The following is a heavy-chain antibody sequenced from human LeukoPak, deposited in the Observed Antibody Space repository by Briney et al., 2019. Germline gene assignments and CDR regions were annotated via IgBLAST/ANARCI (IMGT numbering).Heavy chain of an antibody. CDR1: GFTFSSYW. D-gene: IGHD5-18*01. J-gene: IGHJ4*02. CDR3: ARDLDSYGRGYFDY. CDR2: IKQDGSEK. V-gene: IGHV3-7*05. Sequence: PGGSLRLSCAASGFTFSSYWMSWVRQAPGKGLEWVANIKQDGSEKYYVDSVKGRFTISRDNAKNSLYLQMNSLRAEDTAAYYCARDLDSYGRGYFDYWGQGTLVTVSS.